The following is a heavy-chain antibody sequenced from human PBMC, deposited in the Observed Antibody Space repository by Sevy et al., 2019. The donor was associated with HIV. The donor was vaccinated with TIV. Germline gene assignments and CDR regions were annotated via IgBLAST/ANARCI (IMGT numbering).Heavy chain of an antibody. V-gene: IGHV3-30*04. CDR1: GFTFINHA. CDR3: ARDLTSGYANYYYYGMDV. Sequence: GGSLRLSCAASGFTFINHAMHWVRQAPGKGLEWVTVLSYDGSNKDYADSVKGRFTISRDTSKSTVYLQMDSLRAEDTGVYYCARDLTSGYANYYYYGMDVWGQGTTVTVSS. J-gene: IGHJ6*02. CDR2: LSYDGSNK. D-gene: IGHD5-12*01.